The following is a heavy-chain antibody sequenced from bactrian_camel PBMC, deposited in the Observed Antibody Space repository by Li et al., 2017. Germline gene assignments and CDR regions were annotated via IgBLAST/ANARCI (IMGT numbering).Heavy chain of an antibody. CDR3: AADPSRELWVGYPPYKY. V-gene: IGHV3S31*01. CDR2: INSDGGVT. D-gene: IGHD5*01. Sequence: VQLVESGGNVVQPGGPLRLSCSASGFAFSGYAMSWVRQAPGKGLEWVSAINSDGGVTDYSDSVKGRFTISRDNAKNTLYLQMNSLKPEDTAVYYCAADPSRELWVGYPPYKYWGQGTQVTVS. CDR1: GFAFSGYA. J-gene: IGHJ4*01.